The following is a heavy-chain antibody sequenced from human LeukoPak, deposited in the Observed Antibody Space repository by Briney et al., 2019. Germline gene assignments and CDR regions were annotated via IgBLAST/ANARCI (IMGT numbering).Heavy chain of an antibody. J-gene: IGHJ4*02. CDR1: GFTFSTYI. V-gene: IGHV3-64D*06. CDR2: VSSNGDNT. Sequence: PGGSLRLSCSVSGFTFSTYIMHWVRQAPGKGLEYVSAVSSNGDNTYYAHSVKGRFTISRDNSKNTLYLQMSSLRPDDTAVYFCVRGTGYWGQGTLVTVSS. CDR3: VRGTGY.